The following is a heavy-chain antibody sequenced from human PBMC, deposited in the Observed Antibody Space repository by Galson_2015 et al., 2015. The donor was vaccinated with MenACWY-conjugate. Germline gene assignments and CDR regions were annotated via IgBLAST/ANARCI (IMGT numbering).Heavy chain of an antibody. CDR3: VKERGSLSHNYYFYFMDV. J-gene: IGHJ6*03. V-gene: IGHV3-23*01. CDR1: GFSFRSNA. D-gene: IGHD6-6*01. Sequence: LRLSCAASGFSFRSNALSWVRQAPGKRLEWVSAISASGGSTYYPDYAKGRFTISRDNSKNTLFLEMNSLRGEDTALYYCVKERGSLSHNYYFYFMDVWGKGTTVTVS. CDR2: ISASGGST.